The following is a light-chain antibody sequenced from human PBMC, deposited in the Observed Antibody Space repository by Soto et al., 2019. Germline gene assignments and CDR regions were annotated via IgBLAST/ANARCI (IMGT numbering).Light chain of an antibody. CDR2: DAS. CDR3: QQRSSWPS. J-gene: IGKJ5*01. CDR1: QSVSTY. Sequence: PATLSLPPGERATLSCRASQSVSTYLAWYQQKPGQAPRLLIYDASNRATGIPARFSGSGSGTDFTLTISSLEPEDFAVYHCQQRSSWPSFGQGTRLEI. V-gene: IGKV3-11*01.